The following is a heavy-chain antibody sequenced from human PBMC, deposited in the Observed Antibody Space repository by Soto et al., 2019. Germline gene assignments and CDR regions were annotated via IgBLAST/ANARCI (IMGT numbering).Heavy chain of an antibody. J-gene: IGHJ5*02. Sequence: SETLSLTCAVYGGSFSGYYWSWIRQPPGKGLEWIGEINHSGSTNYNPSLESRVTISVDTSKNQFSLKLSSVTAADTAVYYCARGPHYDRTPSPGQDPWGQGTLVTVSS. V-gene: IGHV4-34*01. CDR1: GGSFSGYY. CDR3: ARGPHYDRTPSPGQDP. CDR2: INHSGST. D-gene: IGHD3-22*01.